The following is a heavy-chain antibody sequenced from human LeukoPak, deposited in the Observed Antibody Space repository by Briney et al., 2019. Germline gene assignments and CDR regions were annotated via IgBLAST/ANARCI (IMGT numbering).Heavy chain of an antibody. Sequence: SETLSLTCAVSGYSISSGYYWGWIRQPPGKGLERIGSIYHSGSTYYNPSLKSRVTISVDTSKNQFSLKLSSVTAADTAVYYCARRPWLWFGETHYYMDVWGKGTTVTVSS. D-gene: IGHD3-10*01. J-gene: IGHJ6*03. CDR3: ARRPWLWFGETHYYMDV. V-gene: IGHV4-38-2*01. CDR1: GYSISSGYY. CDR2: IYHSGST.